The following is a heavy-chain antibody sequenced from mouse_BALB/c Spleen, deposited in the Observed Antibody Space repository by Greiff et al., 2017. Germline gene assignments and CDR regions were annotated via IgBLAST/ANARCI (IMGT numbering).Heavy chain of an antibody. CDR1: GYTFTSYW. CDR3: ARGCNYYFDY. J-gene: IGHJ2*01. Sequence: VQLKESGAELARPGASVKLSCKASGYTFTSYWMQWVKQRPGQGLEWIGAIYPGDGDTRYTQKFKGKATLTADKSSSTAYMQLSSLASEDSAVYYCARGCNYYFDYWGQGTTLTVSS. D-gene: IGHD2-1*01. CDR2: IYPGDGDT. V-gene: IGHV1-87*01.